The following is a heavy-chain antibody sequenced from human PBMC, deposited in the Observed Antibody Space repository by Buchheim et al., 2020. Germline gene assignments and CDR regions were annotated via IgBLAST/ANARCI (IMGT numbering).Heavy chain of an antibody. V-gene: IGHV3-48*01. D-gene: IGHD2-15*01. J-gene: IGHJ4*02. CDR1: GFIFNTYS. Sequence: EVQLVESGGGLVQPGGSLRLSCAASGFIFNTYSMNWVRQAPGKGLEWVSFISSPSSTINYADSVKGRFTISRDNAKNSLYLQMNSLRAEDTAVYYCASRHCSGGSCLSYYFDYWGQGTL. CDR2: ISSPSSTI. CDR3: ASRHCSGGSCLSYYFDY.